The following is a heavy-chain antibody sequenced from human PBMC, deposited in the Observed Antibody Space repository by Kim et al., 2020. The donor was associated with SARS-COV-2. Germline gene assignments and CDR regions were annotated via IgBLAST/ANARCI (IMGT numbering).Heavy chain of an antibody. V-gene: IGHV3-48*02. CDR3: ARIRRFWSGYYYEGAYYYGMDV. Sequence: GGSLRLSCAASGFTFSSYSMNWVRQAPGKGLEWVSYISSSSSTIYYADSVKGRFTISRDNAKNSLYLQMNSLRDEDTAVYYCARIRRFWSGYYYEGAYYYGMDVWGQGTTVTVSS. CDR1: GFTFSSYS. CDR2: ISSSSSTI. D-gene: IGHD3-3*01. J-gene: IGHJ6*02.